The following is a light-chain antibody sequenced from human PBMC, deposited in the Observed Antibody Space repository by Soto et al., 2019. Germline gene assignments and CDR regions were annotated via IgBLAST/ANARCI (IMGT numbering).Light chain of an antibody. Sequence: IQMTPSPSTLSASVGDRVPITCRASQSISSWLAWYQQKPGKAPKLLIYKASSLESGVPSRFSGSGSGTEFTLTISSLQPDDFATYYCQQYNSYPWTFGQGTKGGYQ. J-gene: IGKJ1*01. CDR2: KAS. CDR1: QSISSW. V-gene: IGKV1-5*03. CDR3: QQYNSYPWT.